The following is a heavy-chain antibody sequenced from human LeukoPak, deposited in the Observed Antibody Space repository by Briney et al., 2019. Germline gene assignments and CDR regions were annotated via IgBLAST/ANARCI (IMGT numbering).Heavy chain of an antibody. V-gene: IGHV5-51*01. CDR1: GYSFTTHW. J-gene: IGHJ4*02. Sequence: GESLQISCKASGYSFTTHWIGWVRQMPGKGLEWMGIIYPGDSDTRYSPSFQGQVTISADKSISTAYLQWSSLKASDTAMYYCARHSRQGRFGELLHWGQGTLVTVSS. D-gene: IGHD3-10*01. CDR3: ARHSRQGRFGELLH. CDR2: IYPGDSDT.